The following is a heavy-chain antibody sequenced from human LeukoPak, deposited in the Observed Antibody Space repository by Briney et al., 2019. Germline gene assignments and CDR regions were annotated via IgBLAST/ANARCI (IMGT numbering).Heavy chain of an antibody. D-gene: IGHD4-17*01. V-gene: IGHV3-53*01. CDR3: ARVVDHDYGDYYLDY. Sequence: GGSLRLSCAAFGFTVSSNDMSWVRQAPGKGLECISVIYSGGSTDYADSVKGRLTISRDNSKNTLYLQMNSLRAEDTAVYYCARVVDHDYGDYYLDYWGQGTLVTVSS. CDR2: IYSGGST. J-gene: IGHJ4*02. CDR1: GFTVSSND.